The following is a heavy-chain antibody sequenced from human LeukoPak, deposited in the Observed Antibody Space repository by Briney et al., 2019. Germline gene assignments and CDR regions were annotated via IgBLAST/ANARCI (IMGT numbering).Heavy chain of an antibody. J-gene: IGHJ3*02. D-gene: IGHD6-19*01. CDR1: GYSISSGYY. CDR3: ARSSGWYADAFDI. Sequence: PSETLSLTCTVSGYSISSGYYWGWIRQPPGKWLEWIGEINHSGSTNYNPSLKSRVTISVDTSKNQSSLKLSSVTAADTAVYYCARSSGWYADAFDIWGQGTMVTVSS. V-gene: IGHV4-38-2*02. CDR2: INHSGST.